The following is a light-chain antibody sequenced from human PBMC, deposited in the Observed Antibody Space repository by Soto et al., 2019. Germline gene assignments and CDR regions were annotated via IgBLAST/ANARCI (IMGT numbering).Light chain of an antibody. V-gene: IGKV1-5*03. CDR3: LQYNSYSRGT. Sequence: DIQVTQSPSTLSASVGDRVTITCRASQSINNWLAWYQQQPGKVPRLLIYTASTLESGVPSRVSGSGSGTEFTLTISSLQPDDFATYYCLQYNSYSRGTFGQGTKVEIK. CDR2: TAS. CDR1: QSINNW. J-gene: IGKJ1*01.